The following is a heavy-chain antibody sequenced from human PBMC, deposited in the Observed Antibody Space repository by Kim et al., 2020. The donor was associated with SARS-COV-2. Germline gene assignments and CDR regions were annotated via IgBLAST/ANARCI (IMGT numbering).Heavy chain of an antibody. J-gene: IGHJ4*02. CDR3: ARARTTMVRGPLDY. CDR1: GFTFSSYS. D-gene: IGHD3-10*01. CDR2: ISSSSSYI. Sequence: GGSLRLSCAASGFTFSSYSMNWVRQAPGKGLEWVSSISSSSSYIYYADSVKGRFTISRDNAKNSLYLQMNSLRAEDTAVYYCARARTTMVRGPLDYWGQGTLVTVSS. V-gene: IGHV3-21*01.